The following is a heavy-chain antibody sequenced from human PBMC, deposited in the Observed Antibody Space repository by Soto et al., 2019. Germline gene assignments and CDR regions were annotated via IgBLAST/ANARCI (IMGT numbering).Heavy chain of an antibody. CDR2: IIPILGIA. CDR1: GYTFTKFH. D-gene: IGHD2-2*01. J-gene: IGHJ6*03. V-gene: IGHV1-69*04. CDR3: ARGIPDRYYYYYMDV. Sequence: ASVKVSCKSSGYTFTKFHIHWVRQAPGQGLEWMGRIIPILGIANYAQKFQGRVTITADKSTSTAYMELSSLRSEDTAVYYCARGIPDRYYYYYMDVWGKGTTVTVSS.